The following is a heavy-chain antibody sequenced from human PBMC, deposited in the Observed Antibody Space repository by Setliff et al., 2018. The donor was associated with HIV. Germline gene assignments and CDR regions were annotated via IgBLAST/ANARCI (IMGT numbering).Heavy chain of an antibody. Sequence: GGSLRLSCAASGFTFSNAWMNWVRQAPGKGLEWVGRIKSKTDGGTTDYAAPVKGRFTISRDDSKNTLYLQMNSLKTEDTAVYYCTTDLGGSYHGWNYWGQGTLVTAPQ. J-gene: IGHJ4*02. CDR1: GFTFSNAW. CDR3: TTDLGGSYHGWNY. V-gene: IGHV3-15*07. D-gene: IGHD1-26*01. CDR2: IKSKTDGGTT.